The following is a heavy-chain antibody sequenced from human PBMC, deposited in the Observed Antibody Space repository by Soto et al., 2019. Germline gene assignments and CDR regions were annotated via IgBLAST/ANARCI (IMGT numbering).Heavy chain of an antibody. D-gene: IGHD3-22*01. CDR1: GFTFSSYA. V-gene: IGHV3-48*02. J-gene: IGHJ4*02. CDR3: ARGLYYYDSRGYWGY. CDR2: ISSSHSTI. Sequence: GGSLRLSCAASGFTFSSYAMNWVRQAPGKGLEWVSYISSSHSTIYYADSVKGQFTISRDNAKNSLYLQMNSLRDEDTAVYYCARGLYYYDSRGYWGYWGQGTLVTVSS.